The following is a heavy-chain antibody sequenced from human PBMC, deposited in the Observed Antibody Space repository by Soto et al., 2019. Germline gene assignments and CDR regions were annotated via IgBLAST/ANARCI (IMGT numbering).Heavy chain of an antibody. CDR3: ARDRPFGYYGGAFDI. Sequence: ASVKVSCMASGYTFTGHYMHWVRQAPGHGLESMGWINPNRGGTNYAQKFQGRATMTLGRSISTSYMDLSRLSSGDTDVYYCARDRPFGYYGGAFDIWGQGTIVTVSS. D-gene: IGHD4-17*01. CDR1: GYTFTGHY. J-gene: IGHJ3*02. CDR2: INPNRGGT. V-gene: IGHV1-2*02.